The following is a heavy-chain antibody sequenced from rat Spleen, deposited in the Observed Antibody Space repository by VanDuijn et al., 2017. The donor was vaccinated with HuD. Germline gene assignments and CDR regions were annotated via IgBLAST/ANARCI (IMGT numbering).Heavy chain of an antibody. D-gene: IGHD1-10*01. Sequence: QVQLKESGPGLVQPSQTLSLTCTVSGFSLSSYNVHWIRQSIGKGLEWMGIIWTGGTTDYNSALRSRLSISRDTSKNQVFLKLSSLQSEDTTTYYCAREDNNFGFAYWGQGTLVTVSS. J-gene: IGHJ3*01. CDR3: AREDNNFGFAY. CDR2: IWTGGTT. V-gene: IGHV2-30*01. CDR1: GFSLSSYN.